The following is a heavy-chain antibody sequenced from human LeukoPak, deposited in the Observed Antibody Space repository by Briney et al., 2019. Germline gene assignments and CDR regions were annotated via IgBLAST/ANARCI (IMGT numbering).Heavy chain of an antibody. CDR2: IKSKTDGGTT. Sequence: GGSLRLSCEASGFTFSNAWMSWVRQAPGKGLEWVGGIKSKTDGGTTDYAAPVKGRFTISRDDSKNTLYLQMNSLKTEDTAVYYCTTGYDFWSGEFFVYWGQGTLVTVSS. J-gene: IGHJ4*02. V-gene: IGHV3-15*01. D-gene: IGHD3-3*01. CDR1: GFTFSNAW. CDR3: TTGYDFWSGEFFVY.